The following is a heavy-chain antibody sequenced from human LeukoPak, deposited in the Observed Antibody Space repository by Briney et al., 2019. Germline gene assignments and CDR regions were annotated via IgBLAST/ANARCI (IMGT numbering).Heavy chain of an antibody. Sequence: EASVTVSCTASGFTFTSYDINWVRQAAGQGLEWMGWMNPNNGNTGYAQKFQGRVTMTRDTTISTAYMELRSLRSEDTAVYYCVRDGEGVAISVNYWFDPWGQGTLDTVSS. V-gene: IGHV1-8*01. CDR2: MNPNNGNT. CDR1: GFTFTSYD. J-gene: IGHJ5*02. CDR3: VRDGEGVAISVNYWFDP. D-gene: IGHD3-10*01.